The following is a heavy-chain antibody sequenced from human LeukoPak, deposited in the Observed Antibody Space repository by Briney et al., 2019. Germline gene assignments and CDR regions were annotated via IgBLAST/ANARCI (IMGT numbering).Heavy chain of an antibody. CDR2: INHSGST. CDR1: GGSSSGYY. V-gene: IGHV4-34*01. CDR3: ARRGPPRTMLRGVKSGWFDP. J-gene: IGHJ5*02. Sequence: SETLSLTCVLYGGSSSGYYWSWIRQPPGKGLEWIGEINHSGSTNYNLSLKSRVTISVDTSKNQFSLKLSSVTAADTAVYYCARRGPPRTMLRGVKSGWFDPWGQGTLVTVSS. D-gene: IGHD3-10*01.